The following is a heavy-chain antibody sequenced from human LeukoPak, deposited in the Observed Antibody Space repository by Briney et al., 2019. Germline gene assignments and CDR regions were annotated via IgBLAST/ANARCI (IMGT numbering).Heavy chain of an antibody. J-gene: IGHJ4*02. Sequence: GGSLRLSCAASGFTVSSNYMSWVRQAPGKGLEGVSVIYSDGSTYYADSVKGRFTISRDNSKNTLYLQMNSLRAEDTAVYYCASTLTTVSPHDYWGQGSLVTVSS. CDR2: IYSDGST. D-gene: IGHD4-17*01. V-gene: IGHV3-53*01. CDR1: GFTVSSNY. CDR3: ASTLTTVSPHDY.